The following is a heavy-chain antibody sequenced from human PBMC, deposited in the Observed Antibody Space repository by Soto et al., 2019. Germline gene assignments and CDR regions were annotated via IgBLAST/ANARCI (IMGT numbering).Heavy chain of an antibody. D-gene: IGHD3-16*01. J-gene: IGHJ4*02. CDR1: DFTFRNYW. Sequence: EVQLSESGGGFVQPGGSLRLSCATSDFTFRNYWLNWVRQAPGKGLEWVANISPDGGTTNYVDSVKGRFTVSIDNVRNSVSLQMNSLRVEDTAVYFCFGGNGGPQWGQGTLVTVSS. CDR2: ISPDGGTT. CDR3: FGGNGGPQ. V-gene: IGHV3-7*03.